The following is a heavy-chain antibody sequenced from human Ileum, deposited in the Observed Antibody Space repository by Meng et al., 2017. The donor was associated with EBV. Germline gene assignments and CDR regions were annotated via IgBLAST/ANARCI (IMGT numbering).Heavy chain of an antibody. CDR3: ARVGQWLPIDY. CDR1: GGSISSSNW. CDR2: IYHSGST. D-gene: IGHD6-19*01. J-gene: IGHJ4*02. V-gene: IGHV4-4*02. Sequence: QAQLQESGQGRVKPSGTLSLPGAVAGGSISSSNWWSWVRQPPGKGLEWIGEIYHSGSTNYNPSLKSRVTISVDKSKNQFSLNLSSVTAADTAVYYCARVGQWLPIDYWGQGTLVTVSS.